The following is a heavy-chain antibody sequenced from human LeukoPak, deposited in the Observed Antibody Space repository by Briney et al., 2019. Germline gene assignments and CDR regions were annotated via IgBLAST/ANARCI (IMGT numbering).Heavy chain of an antibody. CDR3: ARRSDYYDSSGYYPWGVYFDY. CDR1: GFTFSSYW. Sequence: GGSLRLSCAASGFTFSSYWMSWVRQAPGKGLEWVASIKKDGSEKNYVDSVKGRFTISRDNAKNSLYLQMNSLRAEDTAVYYCARRSDYYDSSGYYPWGVYFDYLGEGTLVTVSS. D-gene: IGHD3-22*01. CDR2: IKKDGSEK. J-gene: IGHJ4*02. V-gene: IGHV3-7*01.